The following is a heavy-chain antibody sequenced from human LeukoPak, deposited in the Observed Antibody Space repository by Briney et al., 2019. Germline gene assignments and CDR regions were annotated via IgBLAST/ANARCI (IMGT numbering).Heavy chain of an antibody. CDR2: ITLHSGDT. D-gene: IGHD1-1*01. Sequence: ASVKVSCKASGHTLTVHYIHWVRQGPGQGLEWLGWITLHSGDTHYAQKYQGRLTMTSDTSISTSYMELSTLQFDDTAVYYCAREGQLGLDNWGQGTLVTVSS. CDR1: GHTLTVHY. J-gene: IGHJ1*01. V-gene: IGHV1-2*02. CDR3: AREGQLGLDN.